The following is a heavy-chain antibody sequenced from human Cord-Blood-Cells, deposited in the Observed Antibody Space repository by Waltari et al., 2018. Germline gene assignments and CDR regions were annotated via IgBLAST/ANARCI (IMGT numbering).Heavy chain of an antibody. J-gene: IGHJ3*02. CDR3: ARFWRYAFDI. Sequence: QVQLVESGGGVVQPGRSLSLSCAASGFTFRSFAMNWVRQAPGKGLEWVAVISYDGSNKYYADSVKGRFTISRDNSKNTLYLQMNSLRAEDTAVYYCARFWRYAFDIWGQGTMVTVSS. D-gene: IGHD3-3*01. CDR2: ISYDGSNK. V-gene: IGHV3-30-3*01. CDR1: GFTFRSFA.